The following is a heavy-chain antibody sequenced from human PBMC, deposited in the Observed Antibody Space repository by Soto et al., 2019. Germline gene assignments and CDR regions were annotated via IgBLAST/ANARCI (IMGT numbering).Heavy chain of an antibody. D-gene: IGHD4-17*01. CDR1: VCSISIISYY. Sequence: SETLSLTCTVSVCSISIISYYWGWIRQPPGNGLEWIVSIYYSWITYYNPSLKSRVTISVDTSKNQFSLKLSSVTAADTAVYYCARHLPKGLLDYWGQGTLVTVSS. J-gene: IGHJ4*02. V-gene: IGHV4-39*01. CDR3: ARHLPKGLLDY. CDR2: IYYSWIT.